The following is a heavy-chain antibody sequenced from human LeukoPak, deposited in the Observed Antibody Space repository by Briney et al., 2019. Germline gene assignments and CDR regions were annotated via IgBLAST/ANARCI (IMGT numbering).Heavy chain of an antibody. D-gene: IGHD2-2*01. CDR1: GYTFTSYG. J-gene: IGHJ4*02. CDR2: INPNSGGT. V-gene: IGHV1-2*02. Sequence: GASVKVSCKASGYTFTSYGISWVRQAPGQGLEWMGWINPNSGGTNYAQKFQGRVTMTRDTSISTAYMELSRLRSDDTAVYYCARGTFKASFDYWGQGTLVTVSS. CDR3: ARGTFKASFDY.